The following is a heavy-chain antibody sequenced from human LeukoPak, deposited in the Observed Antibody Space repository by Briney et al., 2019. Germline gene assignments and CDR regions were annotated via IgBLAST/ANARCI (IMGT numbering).Heavy chain of an antibody. D-gene: IGHD3-9*01. Sequence: SQTLSLTCTVSGGSISSGGYYWSWIRQHPGKGLEWIGYIYYSGSTYYNPSLKSRVTISVDTSKNQFSLKLSSVTAADTAVYYCARGGLYFDWNWFGPWGQGTLVTVSS. J-gene: IGHJ5*02. CDR3: ARGGLYFDWNWFGP. CDR1: GGSISSGGYY. V-gene: IGHV4-31*03. CDR2: IYYSGST.